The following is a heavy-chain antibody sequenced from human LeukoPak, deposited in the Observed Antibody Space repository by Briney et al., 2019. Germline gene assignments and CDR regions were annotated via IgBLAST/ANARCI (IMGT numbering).Heavy chain of an antibody. CDR3: ATPWSY. J-gene: IGHJ4*02. Sequence: GGSLRLSCAASGFTFDDYAMHWVRQAPGKGLEWVSGISWNSGSIGYADSVKGRFTISRDNAKNSLYLQMNSLRVEDTAVYYCATPWSYWGQGTLVTVSS. V-gene: IGHV3-9*01. CDR1: GFTFDDYA. CDR2: ISWNSGSI. D-gene: IGHD3-3*01.